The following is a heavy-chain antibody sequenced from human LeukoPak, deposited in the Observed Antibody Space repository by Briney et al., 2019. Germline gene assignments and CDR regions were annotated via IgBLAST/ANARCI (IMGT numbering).Heavy chain of an antibody. CDR3: ARDRSADSYGYVPNWFDP. CDR1: GFTFSSYS. Sequence: PGGSLRLSCAASGFTFSSYSMNWVRQAPGKGLEWVSSISSSSSYMYYADSVKGRFTISRDNAKNSLYLQMNSLRAEDTAVYYCARDRSADSYGYVPNWFDPWGQGTLVTVSS. D-gene: IGHD5-18*01. V-gene: IGHV3-21*01. CDR2: ISSSSSYM. J-gene: IGHJ5*02.